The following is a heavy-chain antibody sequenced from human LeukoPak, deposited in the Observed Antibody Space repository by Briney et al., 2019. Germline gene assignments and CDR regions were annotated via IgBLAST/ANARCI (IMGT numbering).Heavy chain of an antibody. CDR3: ARDSGEQLASDY. CDR1: GYTFTSYD. CDR2: MNPNSGNT. D-gene: IGHD6-6*01. V-gene: IGHV1-8*01. Sequence: ASVKVSCKASGYTFTSYDINRVRQATGQGLEWMGWMNPNSGNTSYAQKFQGRVTMTRDTSTSTLYMELSSLRSEDTAVYYCARDSGEQLASDYWGQGTLVTVSS. J-gene: IGHJ4*02.